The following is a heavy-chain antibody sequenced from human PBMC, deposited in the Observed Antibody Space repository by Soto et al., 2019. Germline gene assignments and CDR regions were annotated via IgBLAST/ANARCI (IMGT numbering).Heavy chain of an antibody. V-gene: IGHV1-18*01. D-gene: IGHD2-15*01. J-gene: IGHJ4*02. CDR3: ARGATPIDY. CDR1: GYTFTNFG. CDR2: ISAYNGNT. Sequence: QVQLVQSGAEVKKPGASVKVSCKASGYTFTNFGISWVRQAPGQGLEWMGWISAYNGNTNYAQNFQGRVTMTTDTATSTAYMELRSVRSDDKAVYYCARGATPIDYWGQGTLVSVSS.